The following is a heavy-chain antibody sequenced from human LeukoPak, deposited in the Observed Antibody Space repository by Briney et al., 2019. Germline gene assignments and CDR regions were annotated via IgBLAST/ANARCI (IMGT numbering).Heavy chain of an antibody. CDR2: IKGDGSEV. J-gene: IGHJ4*02. CDR1: GFSFSSHW. D-gene: IGHD5-12*01. CDR3: ARGGDSRAVLHY. V-gene: IGHV3-7*04. Sequence: GGSLRLSCVASGFSFSSHWMNWVRQAPGKGLEWLATIKGDGSEVQYADSVKGRFTISRDNAKESLYVQMNSLRAEDTAVYFCARGGDSRAVLHYWGQGTLVTVSS.